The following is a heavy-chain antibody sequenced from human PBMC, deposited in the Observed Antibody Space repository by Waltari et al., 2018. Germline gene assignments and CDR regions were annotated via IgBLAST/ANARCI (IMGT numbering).Heavy chain of an antibody. V-gene: IGHV1-46*01. CDR2: INPSGGST. CDR1: GYTFTSYY. CDR3: ASEGSGYFDL. J-gene: IGHJ2*01. Sequence: QVQLVQSGAEVKKPGASVKVSCKASGYTFTSYYMHWVRQAPGQGLEWMGIINPSGGSTRYAQKVQGRVTMTRDTATSTVYMELSSLRSEDTAVYYCASEGSGYFDLWGRGTLVTVSS.